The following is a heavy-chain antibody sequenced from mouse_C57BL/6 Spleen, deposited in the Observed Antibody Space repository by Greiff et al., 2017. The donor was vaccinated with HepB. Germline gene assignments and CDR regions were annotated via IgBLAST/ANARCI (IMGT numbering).Heavy chain of an antibody. D-gene: IGHD3-1*01. J-gene: IGHJ1*03. CDR2: INYDGSST. V-gene: IGHV5-16*01. CDR1: GFTFSDYY. CDR3: ARDRDAGYFDV. Sequence: EVQVVESEGGLVQPGSSMKLSCTASGFTFSDYYMAWVRQVPEKGLEWVANINYDGSSTYYLDSLKSRFIISRDNAKNILYLQMSSLKSEDTATYYCARDRDAGYFDVWGTGTTVTVSS.